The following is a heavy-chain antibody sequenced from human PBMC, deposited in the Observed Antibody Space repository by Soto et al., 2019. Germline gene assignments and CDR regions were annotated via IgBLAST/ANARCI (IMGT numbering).Heavy chain of an antibody. D-gene: IGHD3-10*01. CDR2: ISSSSSYI. V-gene: IGHV3-21*01. CDR3: ARDISVGSGSYYNNYYYGMDV. J-gene: IGHJ6*02. CDR1: GFTFSSYS. Sequence: GGSLRLSCAASGFTFSSYSMNWARQAPGKGLEWVSSISSSSSYIYYADSVKGRFTISRDNAKNSLYLQMNSLRAEDTAVYYCARDISVGSGSYYNNYYYGMDVWGQGTTVTVSS.